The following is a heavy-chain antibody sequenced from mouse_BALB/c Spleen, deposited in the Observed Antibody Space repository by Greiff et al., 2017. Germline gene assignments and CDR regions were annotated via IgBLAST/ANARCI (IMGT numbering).Heavy chain of an antibody. CDR1: GYTFTSYV. Sequence: QLQQSGPELVKPGASVKMSCKASGYTFTSYVMHWVKQKPGQGLEWIGYINPYNDGTKYNEKFKGKATLTSDKSSSTAYMELSSLTSEDSAVYYCARRDSIYYDYDGYAMDYWGQGTSVTVSS. V-gene: IGHV1-14*01. D-gene: IGHD2-4*01. J-gene: IGHJ4*01. CDR3: ARRDSIYYDYDGYAMDY. CDR2: INPYNDGT.